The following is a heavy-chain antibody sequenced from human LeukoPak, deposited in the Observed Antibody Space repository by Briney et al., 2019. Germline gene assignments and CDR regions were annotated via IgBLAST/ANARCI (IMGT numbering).Heavy chain of an antibody. CDR1: GGSISSYY. D-gene: IGHD3-16*01. CDR3: ARQGGLGLDY. J-gene: IGHJ4*02. CDR2: IYYSGST. V-gene: IGHV4-59*08. Sequence: SETLSLTCTVSGGSISSYYWSWIRQPPGKGLEWIGYIYYSGSTNYNPSLKSRVTISVDTSKNQFSLKLSSVTAADTAVYYCARQGGLGLDYWGQGTLVTVFS.